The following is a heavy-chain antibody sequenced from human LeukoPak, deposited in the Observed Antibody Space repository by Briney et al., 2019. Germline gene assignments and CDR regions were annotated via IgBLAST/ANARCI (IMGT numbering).Heavy chain of an antibody. V-gene: IGHV4-34*01. CDR2: INARGDT. CDR3: ARGQVPAARGYNWCGP. CDR1: GWSFNDYY. D-gene: IGHD2-2*01. Sequence: PSETLSLTCAVYGWSFNDYYWNWIRQPPGKGLDWIGEINARGDTNFNPSLKSRVTISVDTCKRQFSLWLTSMLAADTAVYYCARGQVPAARGYNWCGPGGQGTLVTVSS. J-gene: IGHJ5*02.